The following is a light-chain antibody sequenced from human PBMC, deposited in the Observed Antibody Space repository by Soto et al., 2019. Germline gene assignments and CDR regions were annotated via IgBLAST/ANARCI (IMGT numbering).Light chain of an antibody. CDR2: EVY. V-gene: IGLV2-14*01. Sequence: QSVLTQPASVSGSPGQSITISCTGTSTDIGGYSYVSWYQQHPGKAPKLIIYEVYNRPSGVSNRFSGSKSGSTASLTISGFQAEDEAEYYCSSYTSSTTLVFGGGTKLTVL. J-gene: IGLJ3*02. CDR1: STDIGGYSY. CDR3: SSYTSSTTLV.